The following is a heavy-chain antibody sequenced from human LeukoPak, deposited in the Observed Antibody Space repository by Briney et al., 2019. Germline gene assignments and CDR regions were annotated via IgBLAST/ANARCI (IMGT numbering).Heavy chain of an antibody. CDR1: GFTFSSYS. J-gene: IGHJ4*02. CDR2: ISSSSSYI. Sequence: SGGSLRLSCAASGFTFSSYSMNWVRQAPGKGLEWVSSISSSSSYIYYADSVKGRFTISRDNSKNTLYLQMNSLRAEDTAVYYCAKAFIEDYYDSSGTFDYWGQGTLVTVSS. D-gene: IGHD3-22*01. V-gene: IGHV3-21*04. CDR3: AKAFIEDYYDSSGTFDY.